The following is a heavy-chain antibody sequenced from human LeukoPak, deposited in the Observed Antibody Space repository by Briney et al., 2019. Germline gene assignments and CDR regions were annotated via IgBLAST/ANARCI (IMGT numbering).Heavy chain of an antibody. CDR3: ARRKDSGSQSHDY. D-gene: IGHD1-26*01. V-gene: IGHV3-48*01. J-gene: IGHJ4*02. CDR2: ISAGSGTI. Sequence: GGSLRLSCAASGFTFSSYEMNWVRQAPGKGLEWVSYISAGSGTISYADSVKGRFTISRDNAQNSLYLQMNSLRAEDTAVYYCARRKDSGSQSHDYWGQGTLVTVSS. CDR1: GFTFSSYE.